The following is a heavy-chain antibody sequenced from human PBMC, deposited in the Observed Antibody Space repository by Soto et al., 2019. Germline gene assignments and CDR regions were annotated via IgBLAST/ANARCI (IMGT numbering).Heavy chain of an antibody. CDR3: AKEGPITNWYFDC. Sequence: QVQLVESGGGVVQPGRSLRLSCAASGFTFSSYGMHWVRQAPGKGLEWVTVISYDGNVAYYADSVKGRFTISRDNSKNTLYLQMNSLRTEDTAMYYCAKEGPITNWYFDCWRQGTLVTVSP. J-gene: IGHJ4*02. D-gene: IGHD1-1*01. V-gene: IGHV3-30*18. CDR1: GFTFSSYG. CDR2: ISYDGNVA.